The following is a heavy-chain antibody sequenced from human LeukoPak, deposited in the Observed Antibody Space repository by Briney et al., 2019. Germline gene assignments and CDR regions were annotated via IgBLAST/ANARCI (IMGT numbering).Heavy chain of an antibody. D-gene: IGHD3-10*01. V-gene: IGHV3-9*01. J-gene: IGHJ4*02. CDR1: GFTFDDYA. Sequence: PGGSLRLSCAASGFTFDDYAMHWVRQAPGKGLEWVSGISWNSGSIGYADSVKGRFTISRDNAKNSLYLQMNSLGAEDTALYYCAKDTGEINYFDYWGQGTLVTVSS. CDR2: ISWNSGSI. CDR3: AKDTGEINYFDY.